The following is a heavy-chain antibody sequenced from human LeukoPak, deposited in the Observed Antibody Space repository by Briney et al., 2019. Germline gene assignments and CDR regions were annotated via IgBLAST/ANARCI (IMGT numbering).Heavy chain of an antibody. CDR2: ILYDGSNK. CDR3: ARHGDYFDY. J-gene: IGHJ4*02. Sequence: PGGSLGLSCAASGFTFSSHAMHWVRQAPGKGLEWVAVILYDGSNKYYVDSVKGRFTISRDNSKNTLYLQMNSLRAEDTAVYYCARHGDYFDYWGQGTLVTVSS. CDR1: GFTFSSHA. D-gene: IGHD4-17*01. V-gene: IGHV3-30*04.